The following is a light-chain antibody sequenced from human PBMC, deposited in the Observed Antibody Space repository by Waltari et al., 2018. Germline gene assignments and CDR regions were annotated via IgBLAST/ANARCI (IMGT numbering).Light chain of an antibody. J-gene: IGLJ2*01. CDR1: SSTIGAGYD. Sequence: QSVLTQPPSVSGAPGQRVTISCTGSSSTIGAGYDVHWYQQLPGTAPKLHIYGNSNRPSGVPDRFSGSKSGTSASLAITGLQAEDEADYYCQSYDSSLSGSVFGGGTKLTVL. CDR2: GNS. V-gene: IGLV1-40*01. CDR3: QSYDSSLSGSV.